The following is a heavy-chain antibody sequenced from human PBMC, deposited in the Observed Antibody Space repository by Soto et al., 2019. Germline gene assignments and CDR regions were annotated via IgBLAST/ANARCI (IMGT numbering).Heavy chain of an antibody. CDR2: FSGPGGGT. Sequence: PGGSLRLSCAASGFTFSRYAMSWVRQAPGKGLEWVSTFSGPGGGTSYAGSVKGRFTISRDNFKSTLYLQMSGLRAEDTAVYYCAKGKISTTTYTSFNSWGQGILVTVSS. V-gene: IGHV3-23*01. J-gene: IGHJ5*01. D-gene: IGHD1-26*01. CDR1: GFTFSRYA. CDR3: AKGKISTTTYTSFNS.